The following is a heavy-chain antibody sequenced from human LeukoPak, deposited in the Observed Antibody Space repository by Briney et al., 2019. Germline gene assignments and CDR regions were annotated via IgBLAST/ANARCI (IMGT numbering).Heavy chain of an antibody. D-gene: IGHD3-10*01. Sequence: GGSLRFSCAASGVTLWIYWVPWVRRAPGKGRAWVSRIISGERTTISADSVKGRFTISRDNANNTLYLQMNSLRAEDTAVYYCARADRYYYASRSSIKTYYYYGMDVWGQGTTVTVSS. CDR2: IISGERTT. V-gene: IGHV3-74*01. CDR3: ARADRYYYASRSSIKTYYYYGMDV. CDR1: GVTLWIYW. J-gene: IGHJ6*02.